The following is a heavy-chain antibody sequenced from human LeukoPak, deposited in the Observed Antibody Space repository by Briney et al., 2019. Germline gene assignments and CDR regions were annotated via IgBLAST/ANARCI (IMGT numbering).Heavy chain of an antibody. J-gene: IGHJ4*02. V-gene: IGHV4-59*08. D-gene: IGHD4-17*01. CDR2: IYYSGST. Sequence: SETLSLTCAVYGGSFSGYYWSWIRQPPGKGLEWIGYIYYSGSTNYNPSLKSRVTISVDTSKNQFSLKLSSVTAADTAVYYCARLVGYGDFFDYWGQGTLVTVSS. CDR3: ARLVGYGDFFDY. CDR1: GGSFSGYY.